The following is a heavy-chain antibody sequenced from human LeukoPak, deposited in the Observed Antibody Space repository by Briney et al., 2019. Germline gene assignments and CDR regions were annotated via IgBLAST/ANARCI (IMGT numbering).Heavy chain of an antibody. D-gene: IGHD6-19*01. CDR2: ISYDGSNK. J-gene: IGHJ4*02. CDR3: ARDPIAVAGTGFPDY. CDR1: GFTFSSYG. Sequence: PGGSLRLSCAASGFTFSSYGMHWVRQAPGKGLEWVAVISYDGSNKYYADSVKGRFTISRDNSKNTLYLQMNSLRAEDTAVYYCARDPIAVAGTGFPDYWGQGTLVTVSS. V-gene: IGHV3-30*19.